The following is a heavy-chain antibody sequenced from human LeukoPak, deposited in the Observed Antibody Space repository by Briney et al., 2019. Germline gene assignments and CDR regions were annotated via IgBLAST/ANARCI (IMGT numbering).Heavy chain of an antibody. CDR3: AKVIVSDDAFDI. J-gene: IGHJ3*02. CDR1: GFTFSSYS. V-gene: IGHV3-9*01. CDR2: ISWNSGSI. Sequence: GGSLRLSCAASGFTFSSYSMNWVRQAPGKGLEWVSGISWNSGSIGYADSVKGRFTISRDNAKNSLYLQMNSLRAEDTALYYCAKVIVSDDAFDIWGQGTMVTVSS. D-gene: IGHD2-2*01.